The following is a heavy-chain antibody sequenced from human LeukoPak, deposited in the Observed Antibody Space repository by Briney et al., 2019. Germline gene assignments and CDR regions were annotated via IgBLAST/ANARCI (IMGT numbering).Heavy chain of an antibody. D-gene: IGHD2-15*01. CDR2: ISKRSSYI. J-gene: IGHJ4*02. CDR3: ASSYCSGGSCYAFDY. CDR1: GFTFTSYS. V-gene: IGHV3-21*01. Sequence: PGGSLSLSYPASGFTFTSYSMNSVRQAPGKGLEWLTFISKRSSYIDYALSVKGRFTISRDNAKNSLYLQMNSLRAEDTAVYYCASSYCSGGSCYAFDYWGQGTLVTVSS.